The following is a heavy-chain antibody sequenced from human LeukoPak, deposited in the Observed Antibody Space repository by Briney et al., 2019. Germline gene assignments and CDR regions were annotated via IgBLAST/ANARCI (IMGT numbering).Heavy chain of an antibody. CDR3: VRLPTFYYYESSGIPDY. CDR2: IYYSGST. J-gene: IGHJ4*02. D-gene: IGHD3-22*01. Sequence: SETLSLTCTVSGGSISSSSYYWGWIRQPPGKGLEWIGNIYYSGSTYYNPSLKSRVTISVDTSKNQFSMKLSSVSAADTAVYYCVRLPTFYYYESSGIPDYWGQGTLVTVSS. V-gene: IGHV4-39*01. CDR1: GGSISSSSYY.